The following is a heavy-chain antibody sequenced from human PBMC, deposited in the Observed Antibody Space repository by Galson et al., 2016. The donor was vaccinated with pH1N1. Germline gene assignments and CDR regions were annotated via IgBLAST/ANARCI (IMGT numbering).Heavy chain of an antibody. J-gene: IGHJ4*02. V-gene: IGHV3-23*01. D-gene: IGHD3-10*01. CDR1: GFTFSSNA. Sequence: SLRLSCAASGFTFSSNALSWVRQAPGKGLEWVSGISGSGDSTYYADSVQGRFTVSRDNSKNTLYLQMSSLRVEDTAAYYCAKGHGSGSFSELEYRGQGTLVTVSS. CDR2: ISGSGDST. CDR3: AKGHGSGSFSELEY.